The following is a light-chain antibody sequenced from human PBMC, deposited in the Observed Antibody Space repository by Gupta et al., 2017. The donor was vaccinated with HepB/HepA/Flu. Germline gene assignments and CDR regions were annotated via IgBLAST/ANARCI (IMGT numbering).Light chain of an antibody. Sequence: DIQMTQSPSTLSASVGDRVTITCRASQSITTWLAWYQQKPGKAPKLLMYKASSLESGVPSRFSGSGSGTEFTLTISSLQPDDFATYYCQHYYNYFLTFGHGTKVDIK. CDR1: QSITTW. CDR3: QHYYNYFLT. J-gene: IGKJ3*01. V-gene: IGKV1-5*03. CDR2: KAS.